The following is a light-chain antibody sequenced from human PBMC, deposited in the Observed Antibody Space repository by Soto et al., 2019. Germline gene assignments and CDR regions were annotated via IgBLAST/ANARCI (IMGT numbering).Light chain of an antibody. Sequence: EIVMTQSPATLSVSPGERATLSCRASQSVSSNLAWYQQKPGQAPRLLIYGASTRATGIPARFSGSGSGTEFTLTISSLQAEDFADYYCQQYRTFGQRNKLEIK. J-gene: IGKJ2*02. CDR1: QSVSSN. V-gene: IGKV3-15*01. CDR2: GAS. CDR3: QQYRT.